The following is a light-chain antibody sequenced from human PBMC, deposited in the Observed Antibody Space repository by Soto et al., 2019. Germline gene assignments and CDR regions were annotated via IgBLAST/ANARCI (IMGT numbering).Light chain of an antibody. J-gene: IGKJ1*01. Sequence: EIVLTQSPGTLSLSPGERATLSCRASQRLSSSQLAWYQQKPGQAPRLLIHDASSRANGIPDRFSGSGSGTEFTLTISSLQSEDFAVYYCQQYNNWPQTFGQGTKVDIK. V-gene: IGKV3-20*01. CDR2: DAS. CDR1: QRLSSSQ. CDR3: QQYNNWPQT.